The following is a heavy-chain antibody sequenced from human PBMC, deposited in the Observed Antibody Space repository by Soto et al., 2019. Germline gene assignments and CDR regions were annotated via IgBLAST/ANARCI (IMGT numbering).Heavy chain of an antibody. CDR1: SDSISGSY. Sequence: QVQLQESGPGLVKPSETLSLTCTVSSDSISGSYWSWIRQPPGKGLEWIGYIYHTGSTNYNPSLMSRVTISLDASKKSFSLKLTSVTAADTAMYYCAKGVYDNTGHYFWFDSWGQGTLVTVSS. CDR3: AKGVYDNTGHYFWFDS. D-gene: IGHD3-22*01. V-gene: IGHV4-59*01. CDR2: IYHTGST. J-gene: IGHJ5*01.